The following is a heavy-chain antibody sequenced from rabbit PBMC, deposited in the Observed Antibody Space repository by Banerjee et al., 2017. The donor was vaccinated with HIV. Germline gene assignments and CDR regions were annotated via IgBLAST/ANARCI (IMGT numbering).Heavy chain of an antibody. CDR1: GFSFSNKYV. J-gene: IGHJ4*01. CDR3: ARAYAYSSFTL. CDR2: ISTGDGNT. V-gene: IGHV1S47*01. Sequence: QEQLVESGGGLVKPEGSLTLTCTASGFSFSNKYVMCWVRRAPGKGLEWIGCISTGDGNTHHATWVNGRFTISLDNAQNTVFLQMTSLTVADTATYFCARAYAYSSFTLWGQGTLVTVS. D-gene: IGHD6-1*01.